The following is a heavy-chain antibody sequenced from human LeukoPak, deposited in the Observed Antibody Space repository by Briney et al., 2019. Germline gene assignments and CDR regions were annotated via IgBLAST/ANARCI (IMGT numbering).Heavy chain of an antibody. CDR1: GFTFSDYY. J-gene: IGHJ3*02. V-gene: IGHV3-11*01. D-gene: IGHD2-2*02. CDR3: ARHCSSTSCYTADAFDI. CDR2: ISSSGSTI. Sequence: PGGSLRLSCAASGFTFSDYYMSWIRQAPGKGLEWVSYISSSGSTIYYADSVKGRFTISRDNAKNSLYLQMNSLRVEDTAVYYCARHCSSTSCYTADAFDIWGQGTMVTVSS.